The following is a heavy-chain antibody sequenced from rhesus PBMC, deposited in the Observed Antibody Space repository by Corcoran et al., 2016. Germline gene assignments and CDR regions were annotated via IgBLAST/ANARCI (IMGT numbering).Heavy chain of an antibody. V-gene: IGHV4-65*01. CDR1: GGSVSSSNW. Sequence: QVQLQESGPGLVKPSETLSLTCAVSGGSVSSSNWWSWIRQPPGKGLEWIGYISGSSGSTYYNPTLKSRVTISTDTSRNRFSRKLSSVSAADTAVYYCARVPGYFEFWGHGALVTVSS. J-gene: IGHJ1*01. CDR2: ISGSSGST. CDR3: ARVPGYFEF.